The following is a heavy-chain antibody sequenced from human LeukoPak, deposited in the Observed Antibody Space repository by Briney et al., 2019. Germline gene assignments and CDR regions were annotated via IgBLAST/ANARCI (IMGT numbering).Heavy chain of an antibody. CDR1: GFTVSTNS. CDR3: ARGGRWELPRPYAFDV. V-gene: IGHV3-53*01. Sequence: GGSLRLSCTVSGFTVSTNSMSWVRQAPGKGLEWVSFIYSDNTHYSDSVKGRFTISRDNSKNTLYLQMNSLRGEDTAVYYCARGGRWELPRPYAFDVWGQGTMVTVSS. CDR2: IYSDNT. J-gene: IGHJ3*01. D-gene: IGHD1-26*01.